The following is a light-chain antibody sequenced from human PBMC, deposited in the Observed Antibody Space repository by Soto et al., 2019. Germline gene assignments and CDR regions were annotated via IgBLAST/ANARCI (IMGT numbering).Light chain of an antibody. V-gene: IGKV1-39*01. Sequence: DIQMTQSPSSLSASVGDIVTITCRASQSISTYLNGYQQKPGKAPKVLIYAASSLQSGVPSRFSGSGSGTDFTLTIGSLQPEDFATYYCQQSYSTPYTFGQGNKLEIK. CDR1: QSISTY. J-gene: IGKJ2*01. CDR3: QQSYSTPYT. CDR2: AAS.